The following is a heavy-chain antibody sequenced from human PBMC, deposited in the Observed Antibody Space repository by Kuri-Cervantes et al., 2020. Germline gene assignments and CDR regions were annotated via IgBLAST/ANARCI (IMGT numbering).Heavy chain of an antibody. CDR1: GYTFTGYY. J-gene: IGHJ4*02. CDR3: ARDATLSGPPYYFDY. Sequence: SVKVSCKASGYTFTGYYMHWVRQAPGQGLEWMGGIIPIFGTANYAQKFQGRVTITTDESTSTAYMELSSLRSEDTAVYYCARDATLSGPPYYFDYWGQGILVTVSS. D-gene: IGHD2-15*01. CDR2: IIPIFGTA. V-gene: IGHV1-69*05.